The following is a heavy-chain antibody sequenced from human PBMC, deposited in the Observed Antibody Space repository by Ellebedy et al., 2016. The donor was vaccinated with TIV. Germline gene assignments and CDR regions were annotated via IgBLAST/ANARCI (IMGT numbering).Heavy chain of an antibody. D-gene: IGHD4-17*01. V-gene: IGHV3-11*06. CDR3: ARDSGAKLTEETTDFDY. J-gene: IGHJ4*02. CDR2: ISSSSSYI. CDR1: GFTFSDYY. Sequence: GGSLRLSXAASGFTFSDYYMSWIRQAPGKGLEWVSYISSSSSYIYYADSVKGRFTISRDNAKNSLYLQMNSLRAEDTAVYYCARDSGAKLTEETTDFDYWGQGTLVTVSS.